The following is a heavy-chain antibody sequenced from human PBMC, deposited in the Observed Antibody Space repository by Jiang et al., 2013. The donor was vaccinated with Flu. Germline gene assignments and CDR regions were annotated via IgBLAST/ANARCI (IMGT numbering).Heavy chain of an antibody. Sequence: EWLARIDWDDDKYYSTSLKTRLTISKDTSKNQVVLTMTNMDPVDTATYYCARGVVVPAASLAYYYYGMDVWGQGTTVTVSS. D-gene: IGHD2-2*01. V-gene: IGHV2-70*11. CDR2: IDWDDDK. J-gene: IGHJ6*02. CDR3: ARGVVVPAASLAYYYYGMDV.